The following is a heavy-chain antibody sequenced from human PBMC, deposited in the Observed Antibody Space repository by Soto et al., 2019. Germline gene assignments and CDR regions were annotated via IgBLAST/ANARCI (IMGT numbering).Heavy chain of an antibody. V-gene: IGHV1-69*06. D-gene: IGHD2-21*02. Sequence: GASVKVSCKASGGTVSSYAISWVRQAPGQGLEWMGGIIPIFGTANYAQKFQGRVTITADKSTSTAYMELSSLRSEDTAVYYCASPGRIVVGTAGAFDIWGKGTMVTVSS. CDR1: GGTVSSYA. CDR2: IIPIFGTA. J-gene: IGHJ3*02. CDR3: ASPGRIVVGTAGAFDI.